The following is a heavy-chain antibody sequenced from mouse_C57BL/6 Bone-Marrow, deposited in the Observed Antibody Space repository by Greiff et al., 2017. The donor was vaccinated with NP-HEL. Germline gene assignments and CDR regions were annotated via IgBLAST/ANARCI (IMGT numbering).Heavy chain of an antibody. CDR3: ARDATTGVPTGCAY. CDR2: SRNKANDYTT. Sequence: EVMLVESGGGLVQSGRSLRLSCATSGFTFSDFYMEWVRQAPGKGLEWIAASRNKANDYTTEYSASVKGRFIVSRDTSQSILYLQMNALRAEDTAIYYCARDATTGVPTGCAYWGQGTLVTVSA. J-gene: IGHJ3*01. CDR1: GFTFSDFY. V-gene: IGHV7-1*01. D-gene: IGHD1-1*01.